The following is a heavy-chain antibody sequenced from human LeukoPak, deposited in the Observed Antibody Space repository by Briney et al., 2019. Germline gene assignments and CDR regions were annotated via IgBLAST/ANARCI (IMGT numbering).Heavy chain of an antibody. CDR3: ARPSAAAGGLDAFDI. CDR2: IYYSGST. CDR1: GGSISSGGYY. J-gene: IGHJ3*02. D-gene: IGHD6-13*01. V-gene: IGHV4-31*03. Sequence: SQTLSLTCTVSGGSISSGGYYWSWIRQHPGKGLEWIGYIYYSGSTYYNPSLKSRVTISVDTSKNQFSLKLSSVTAADTAVYYCARPSAAAGGLDAFDIWGQGTMVTVSS.